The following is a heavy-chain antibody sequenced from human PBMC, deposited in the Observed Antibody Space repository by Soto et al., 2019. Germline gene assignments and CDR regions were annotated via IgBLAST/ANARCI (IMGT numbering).Heavy chain of an antibody. CDR3: VKDRMQPNSVWDPLEI. Sequence: GGSLRLSCAASSFTFSNFAMSWVSQAPWKGLEWVSSIGGGGDDTYYADSVNGRFIISRDYSKSALSLRLNGLRAENPAVYYCVKDRMQPNSVWDPLEIWAQGTMVTVS. CDR2: IGGGGDDT. D-gene: IGHD1-26*01. J-gene: IGHJ3*02. CDR1: SFTFSNFA. V-gene: IGHV3-23*01.